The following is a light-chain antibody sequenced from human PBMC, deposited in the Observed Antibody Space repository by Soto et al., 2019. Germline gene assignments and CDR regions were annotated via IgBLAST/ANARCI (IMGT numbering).Light chain of an antibody. J-gene: IGKJ1*01. V-gene: IGKV1-5*01. CDR3: QQYDSYSGT. CDR2: DVS. Sequence: DIQMTQSPSTLSASVGDRVTITCRASQSISVWLAWYQQKPGKAPKLLIYDVSSLESGVPSRFSGSGSGTEFTLTISSLQSDDFATYYCQQYDSYSGTFGQGTKVDIK. CDR1: QSISVW.